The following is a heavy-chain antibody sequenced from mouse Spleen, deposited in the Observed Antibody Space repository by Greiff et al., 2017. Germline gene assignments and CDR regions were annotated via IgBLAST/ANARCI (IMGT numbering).Heavy chain of an antibody. CDR1: GFSLTSYG. V-gene: IGHV2-9*02. D-gene: IGHD4-1*01. Sequence: VHLVESGPGLVAPSQSLSITCTVSGFSLTSYGVHWVRQPPGKGLEWLGVIWAGGSTNYNSALMSRLSISKDNSKSQVFLKMNSLQTDDTAMYYCAKDTGTYYYAMDYWGQGTSVTVSS. CDR2: IWAGGST. CDR3: AKDTGTYYYAMDY. J-gene: IGHJ4*01.